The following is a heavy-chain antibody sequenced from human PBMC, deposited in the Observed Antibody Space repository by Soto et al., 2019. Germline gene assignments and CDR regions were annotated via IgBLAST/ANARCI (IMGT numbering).Heavy chain of an antibody. J-gene: IGHJ6*02. CDR2: IYYSGST. CDR3: ARADYDSSGYYDHYYYYGMDV. V-gene: IGHV4-59*01. D-gene: IGHD3-22*01. CDR1: GGSISSYY. Sequence: SETLSLTCTVSGGSISSYYWSWMRQPPGKGLEWIGYIYYSGSTNYNPSLKSRVTISVDTSKNQFSLKLSSVTAADTAVYYCARADYDSSGYYDHYYYYGMDVWGQGTTVTVSS.